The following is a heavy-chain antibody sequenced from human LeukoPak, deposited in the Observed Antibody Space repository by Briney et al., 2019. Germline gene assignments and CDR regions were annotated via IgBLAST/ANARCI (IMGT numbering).Heavy chain of an antibody. CDR2: IKQDGSEK. V-gene: IGHV3-7*01. Sequence: QPGGSLRLSCAASGFTFSSYWMNWVRQAPGKGLEWVANIKQDGSEKYYVDSVKGRFTISRDNAKNSLYLQMNSLRAEDTAVYYCARDQGSGYSYGYAYWGQGTLVTVSS. CDR3: ARDQGSGYSYGYAY. CDR1: GFTFSSYW. D-gene: IGHD5-18*01. J-gene: IGHJ4*02.